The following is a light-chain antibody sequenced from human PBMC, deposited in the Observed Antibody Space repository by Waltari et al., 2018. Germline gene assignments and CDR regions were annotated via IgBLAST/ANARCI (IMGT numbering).Light chain of an antibody. Sequence: SYELTQPPSVSVSPGQTARITCSGDAFSKQFGFWYQQKSGRAPVLMIYTDSGRPSGIPERFSGSSSGTTVTLTISAVQPEDEADYYCQSAHSNGSDVVFGGGTKLTVL. J-gene: IGLJ2*01. CDR2: TDS. V-gene: IGLV3-25*03. CDR3: QSAHSNGSDVV. CDR1: AFSKQF.